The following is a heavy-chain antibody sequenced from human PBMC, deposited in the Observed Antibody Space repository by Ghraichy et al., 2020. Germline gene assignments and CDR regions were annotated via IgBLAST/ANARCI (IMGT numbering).Heavy chain of an antibody. V-gene: IGHV4-59*01. D-gene: IGHD4-23*01. CDR2: IYYTGST. CDR1: GGSIGTYY. J-gene: IGHJ6*02. Sequence: SETLSLTCTVSGGSIGTYYLSWIRQPPGKGLEWIGFIYYTGSTSYNPSLKSRATISQDTSKNQFSLKLSAVTAADTALYYCSRDRGGNSGSYYYGMDVWGQGTTVTVSS. CDR3: SRDRGGNSGSYYYGMDV.